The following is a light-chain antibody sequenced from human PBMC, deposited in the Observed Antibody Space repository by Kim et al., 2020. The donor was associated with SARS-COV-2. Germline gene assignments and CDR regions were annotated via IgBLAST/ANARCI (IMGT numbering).Light chain of an antibody. J-gene: IGLJ3*02. CDR3: AAWDDSLSGGV. Sequence: QSVLTQPPSASGTPGQRVTISSSGSSSNIGSNYVYWYQQLPGTAPKLLIYRNNQRPSGVPDRFSGSKSGTSASLAISGLRSEDEADYYCAAWDDSLSGGVFGGGTQLTVL. CDR2: RNN. CDR1: SSNIGSNY. V-gene: IGLV1-47*01.